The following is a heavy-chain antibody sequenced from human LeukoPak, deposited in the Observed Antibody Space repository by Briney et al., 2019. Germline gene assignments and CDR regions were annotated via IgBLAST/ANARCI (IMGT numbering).Heavy chain of an antibody. Sequence: SETLSLTCAVYGGSFSGYYWSWIRQPPGKGLEWIGEINHTGSSNYNPSLKSRFTISVDTSKNQFSLRMKSVTAADTAMYFCARAREIEGIDYWSQGTLVTVSS. D-gene: IGHD2/OR15-2a*01. V-gene: IGHV4-34*01. CDR3: ARAREIEGIDY. CDR2: INHTGSS. CDR1: GGSFSGYY. J-gene: IGHJ4*02.